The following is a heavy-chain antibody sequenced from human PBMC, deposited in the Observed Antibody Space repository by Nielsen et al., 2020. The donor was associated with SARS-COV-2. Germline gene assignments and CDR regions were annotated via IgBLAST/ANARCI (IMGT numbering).Heavy chain of an antibody. CDR1: GFIFSSYA. V-gene: IGHV3-23*01. CDR2: ISGSGGGT. Sequence: GESLKISCAASGFIFSSYAMSWVRQAPGKGLEWVSTISGSGGGTYYADSVKGRFSISRDNSKNMLYLQMNSLRAEDTALYYCAKEGNSGSAYDHWGQGTLVTVSS. CDR3: AKEGNSGSAYDH. D-gene: IGHD1-26*01. J-gene: IGHJ5*02.